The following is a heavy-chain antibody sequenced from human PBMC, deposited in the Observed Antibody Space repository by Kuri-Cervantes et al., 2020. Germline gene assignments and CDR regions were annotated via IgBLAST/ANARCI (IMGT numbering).Heavy chain of an antibody. J-gene: IGHJ6*02. V-gene: IGHV3-66*01. CDR1: GFTVTSNY. CDR2: IFGGGST. Sequence: GGSLRLSCAASGFTVTSNYMSWVRQAPGKGLEWVSVIFGGGSTYYADSVKGRFTISRDNSKNTLYLQMNSLRAEDTAVYYCARERIEWELLSGMDVWGQGTTVTVSS. D-gene: IGHD1-26*01. CDR3: ARERIEWELLSGMDV.